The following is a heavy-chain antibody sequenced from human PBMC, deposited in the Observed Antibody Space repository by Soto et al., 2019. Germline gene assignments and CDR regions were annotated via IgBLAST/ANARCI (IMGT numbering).Heavy chain of an antibody. CDR2: ISSSRGYT. CDR3: ARGRSRNTNMDY. V-gene: IGHV3-21*02. J-gene: IGHJ4*02. D-gene: IGHD1-1*01. Sequence: EVQLVESGGGLVKPGGSLGLSCAASGFTFSTYSMNWVRQAPGKGLEWVSSISSSRGYTSYADSVKGRFTISRDNAKNSLFLQMDSLRDEDTAVYYCARGRSRNTNMDYWGQGTLVTVSS. CDR1: GFTFSTYS.